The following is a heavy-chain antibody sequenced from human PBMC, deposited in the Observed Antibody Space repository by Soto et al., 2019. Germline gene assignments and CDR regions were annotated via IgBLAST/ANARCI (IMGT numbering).Heavy chain of an antibody. CDR2: ISSSTSYM. D-gene: IGHD5-12*01. J-gene: IGHJ4*02. Sequence: EVQLVESGGGLVKPGGSLRLSCAASGFTFSSYSMNWVRQAPGKGLEWVSSISSSTSYMYYADSVKGRFTISRDNARNSRYLEMNSLRAEETAVYYCARFRRDGYNLDYWGQGTLVTVSS. CDR3: ARFRRDGYNLDY. CDR1: GFTFSSYS. V-gene: IGHV3-21*01.